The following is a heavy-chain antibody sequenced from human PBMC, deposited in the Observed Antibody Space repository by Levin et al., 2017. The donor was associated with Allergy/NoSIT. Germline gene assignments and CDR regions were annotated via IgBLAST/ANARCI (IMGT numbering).Heavy chain of an antibody. J-gene: IGHJ4*02. D-gene: IGHD5-12*01. V-gene: IGHV4-34*01. CDR1: GESFSGYY. Sequence: PSETLSLTCAVYGESFSGYYWSWIRQPPGKELEWIGEINHSGSTNYNPSLKSRVTISVDTSKNQFSLNLSSVTAADTAVYYCARRFSGYDFDYWGQGTLVTVSS. CDR2: INHSGST. CDR3: ARRFSGYDFDY.